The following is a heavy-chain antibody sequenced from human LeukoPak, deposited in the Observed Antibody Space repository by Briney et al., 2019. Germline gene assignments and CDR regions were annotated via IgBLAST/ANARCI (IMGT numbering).Heavy chain of an antibody. D-gene: IGHD4/OR15-4a*01. CDR2: IKRKTDGGTT. CDR1: GFTFSNAW. CDR3: TTLGAFDY. J-gene: IGHJ4*02. V-gene: IGHV3-15*01. Sequence: GGSLRLSCAASGFTFSNAWMIWVRQAPGKGLEWVGRIKRKTDGGTTDYAAPVKGRFSISRDDSKNTLYLQMNSLKTEDTAVYYCTTLGAFDYWGLGTLVTVSS.